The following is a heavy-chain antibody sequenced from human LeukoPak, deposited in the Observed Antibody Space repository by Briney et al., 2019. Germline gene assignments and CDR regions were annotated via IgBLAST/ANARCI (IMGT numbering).Heavy chain of an antibody. J-gene: IGHJ5*02. V-gene: IGHV1-2*06. CDR3: ASGMGPIDSGSYLFDN. D-gene: IGHD1-26*01. CDR1: GYTFTGYY. Sequence: ASVKVSCKASGYTFTGYYIHWVRQASGQGLEWMGRINPNSGGTNYAQKFQGRVTMTRDTSISTAYMELSRLRSDDTAVYYCASGMGPIDSGSYLFDNWGQGTLVTVSS. CDR2: INPNSGGT.